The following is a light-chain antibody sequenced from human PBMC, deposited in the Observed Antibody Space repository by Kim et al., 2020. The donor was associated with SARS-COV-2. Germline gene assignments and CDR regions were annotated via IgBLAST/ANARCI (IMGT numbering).Light chain of an antibody. CDR3: QQNYISPFT. Sequence: DIQMTQSPSSLSASVGDRVTITCRTSQNINSHLTWYHQKPGRAPKLLIYAASTLQGGVPSRFSGSGSETDFTLTISSLQPEDFATYFCQQNYISPFTFGPGTKVDIK. J-gene: IGKJ3*01. CDR2: AAS. V-gene: IGKV1-39*01. CDR1: QNINSH.